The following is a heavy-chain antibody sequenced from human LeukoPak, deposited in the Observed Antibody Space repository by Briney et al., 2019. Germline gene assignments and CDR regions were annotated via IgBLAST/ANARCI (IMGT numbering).Heavy chain of an antibody. D-gene: IGHD3-22*01. J-gene: IGHJ3*02. CDR1: GFTFSSYS. CDR2: ISSSSSYT. Sequence: PGGSLRLSCAASGFTFSSYSMNWVRRAPGKGLEWVSSISSSSSYTYYADSVKGRFTISRDNAKNSLYLQMNSLRAEDTAVYYCARALIPYYDSSDDAFDIWGQGTMVTVSS. V-gene: IGHV3-21*01. CDR3: ARALIPYYDSSDDAFDI.